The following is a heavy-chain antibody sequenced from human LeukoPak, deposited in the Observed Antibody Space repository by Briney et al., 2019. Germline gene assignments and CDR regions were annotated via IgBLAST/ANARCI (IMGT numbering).Heavy chain of an antibody. V-gene: IGHV3-66*02. CDR3: ARDDYGDYPYGMDV. Sequence: GGSLRLSCAASGFTVSSNYMSWVRQAPGEGLEWVSVIYSGGSTYYADSVKGRFTIPRDNSKNTLYLQMNSLRAEDTAVYYCARDDYGDYPYGMDVWGQGTTVTVSS. D-gene: IGHD4-17*01. J-gene: IGHJ6*02. CDR2: IYSGGST. CDR1: GFTVSSNY.